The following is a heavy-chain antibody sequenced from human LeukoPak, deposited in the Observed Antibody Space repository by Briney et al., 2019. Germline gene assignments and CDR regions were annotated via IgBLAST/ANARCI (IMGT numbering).Heavy chain of an antibody. CDR2: IKEDESEK. V-gene: IGHV3-7*03. CDR3: ARELTSIVGATTNWFDP. J-gene: IGHJ5*02. D-gene: IGHD1-26*01. CDR1: GFTFSNYW. Sequence: TGGSLRLSCAASGFTFSNYWMSWVRQAPGNGPEWVANIKEDESEKNYVDSVKGRFTISRDNAKSSLYLQMNSLRAEDTALYYCARELTSIVGATTNWFDPWGQGTLVTVSS.